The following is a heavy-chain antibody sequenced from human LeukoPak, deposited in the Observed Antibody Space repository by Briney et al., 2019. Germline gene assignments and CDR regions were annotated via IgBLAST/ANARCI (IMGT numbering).Heavy chain of an antibody. V-gene: IGHV3-23*01. CDR2: ISGSGGST. J-gene: IGHJ4*02. D-gene: IGHD6-13*01. CDR1: GFTLSTYA. CDR3: AKEELAAAGKGFEY. Sequence: GGSLRLFCTASGFTLSTYAMIWVRQAPGKGLEWVSAISGSGGSTYYADSVKGRFTISRDNSKNTLDLQMNSLRAEDTAVYYCAKEELAAAGKGFEYWGQGTLVTVPS.